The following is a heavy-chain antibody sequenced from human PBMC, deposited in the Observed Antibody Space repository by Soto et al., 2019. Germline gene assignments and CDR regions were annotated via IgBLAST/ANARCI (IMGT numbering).Heavy chain of an antibody. CDR3: ARDYYDSSGCLGY. CDR1: GFTFSSYA. V-gene: IGHV3-30-3*01. Sequence: QVQLVESGAGVVQPGRSLRLSCAASGFTFSSYAMHWVRQAPGKGLEWVAVISYDGSNKYYADSVKGRFTISRDNSKNTLYLQMNSLRAEDTAVYYCARDYYDSSGCLGYWGQGTLVTVSS. CDR2: ISYDGSNK. J-gene: IGHJ4*02. D-gene: IGHD3-22*01.